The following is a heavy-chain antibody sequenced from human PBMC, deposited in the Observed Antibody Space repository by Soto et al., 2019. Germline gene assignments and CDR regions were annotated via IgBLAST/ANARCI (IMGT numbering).Heavy chain of an antibody. D-gene: IGHD5-12*01. CDR1: GYTFTSYG. CDR3: ARDHKGAGYVPYYGMDV. CDR2: ISAYNGNT. V-gene: IGHV1-18*01. J-gene: IGHJ6*02. Sequence: QVQLVQSGAEVKKPGASVKVSCKASGYTFTSYGISWVRQAPGQGLEWMGWISAYNGNTNYAQKLQGRVTMTTDTSKSXXYMELRSLRSDDTAVYYCARDHKGAGYVPYYGMDVWGQGTTVTVSS.